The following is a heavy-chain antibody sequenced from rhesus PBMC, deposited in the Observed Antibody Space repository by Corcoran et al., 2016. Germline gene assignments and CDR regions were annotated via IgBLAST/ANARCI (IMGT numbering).Heavy chain of an antibody. CDR1: GGSICGFY. J-gene: IGHJ4*01. Sequence: QVQLQESGPGLVKPSETLSLPCAVSGGSICGFYWNWIRQPPGTGLVWIGCIGGTSGSTYYNPSIKSRVTISTDTSKNQFSLKLSSVTAADTAVYYCARTPEANYFDFWGQGVLVTVSS. CDR3: ARTPEANYFDF. CDR2: IGGTSGST. D-gene: IGHD6-43*01. V-gene: IGHV4-165*02.